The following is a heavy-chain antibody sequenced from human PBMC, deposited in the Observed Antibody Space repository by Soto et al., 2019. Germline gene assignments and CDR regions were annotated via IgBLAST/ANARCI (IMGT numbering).Heavy chain of an antibody. J-gene: IGHJ6*03. D-gene: IGHD6-13*01. CDR2: IYYSGST. V-gene: IGHV4-39*01. CDR1: GGSISSGSYY. CDR3: ARLGGIAAAPRYYYYYYMDV. Sequence: ASGTLALTSSACGGSISSGSYYRGWIRQPPGKGLEWIGSIYYSGSTYYNPSLKSRVTISVDTSKNQFSLKLSSVTAADTAVYYCARLGGIAAAPRYYYYYYMDVWGKGTTVTVCS.